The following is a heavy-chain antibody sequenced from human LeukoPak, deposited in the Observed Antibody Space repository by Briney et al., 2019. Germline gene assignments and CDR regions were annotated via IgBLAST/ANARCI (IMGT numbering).Heavy chain of an antibody. CDR1: GFTVSSNY. CDR3: ARDRIAAAGPHLDY. D-gene: IGHD6-13*01. J-gene: IGHJ4*02. V-gene: IGHV3-66*01. Sequence: PGGSLRLSCAASGFTVSSNYMSWVRQAPGKGLEWVSVIYSGGSTYYADSVKGRFTISRDNSKNTLYLQMNSLRAEDTAVYYCARDRIAAAGPHLDYWGQGTLVTVSS. CDR2: IYSGGST.